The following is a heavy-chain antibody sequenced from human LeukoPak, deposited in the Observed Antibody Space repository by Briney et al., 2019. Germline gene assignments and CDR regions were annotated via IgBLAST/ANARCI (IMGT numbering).Heavy chain of an antibody. D-gene: IGHD3-10*01. V-gene: IGHV3-23*01. CDR2: FSGSDGST. CDR3: AKDGITMVRGVTSFDP. Sequence: PGGSLRLSCAASGFTFSIYAMSWVRQAPGKGLEWVSSFSGSDGSTYYADSVKGRFTISRDNSKNTLYLQMNSLRAEDTAVYYCAKDGITMVRGVTSFDPWGQGTLVTVSS. CDR1: GFTFSIYA. J-gene: IGHJ5*02.